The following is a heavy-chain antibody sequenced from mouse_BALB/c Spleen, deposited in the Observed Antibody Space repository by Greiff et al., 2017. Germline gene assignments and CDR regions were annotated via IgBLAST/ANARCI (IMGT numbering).Heavy chain of an antibody. CDR1: GYTFSSYW. CDR2: ILPGSGST. D-gene: IGHD2-10*01. Sequence: VKVVESGAELMKPGASVKISCKATGYTFSSYWIEWVKQRPGHGLEWIGEILPGSGSTNYNEKFKGKATFTADTSSNTAYMQLSSLTSEDSAVYYCARFPAYYGNYWFAYWGQGTLVTVSA. CDR3: ARFPAYYGNYWFAY. V-gene: IGHV1-9*01. J-gene: IGHJ3*01.